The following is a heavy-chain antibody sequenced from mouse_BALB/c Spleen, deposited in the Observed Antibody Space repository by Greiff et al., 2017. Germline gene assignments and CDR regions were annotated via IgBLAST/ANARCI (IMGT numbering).Heavy chain of an antibody. V-gene: IGHV1S22*01. CDR3: TRDSYDYAMDY. Sequence: LQQSGSELVRPGASVKLSCTASGYTFTSYCMHWVKQRHGQGLEWLGNIYPGSGSTNYDEKFKSKGTITVDTSSSTVYMHLSSLTSEDSAVYCGTRDSYDYAMDYWGQGTSVTVSS. D-gene: IGHD2-12*01. CDR2: IYPGSGST. CDR1: GYTFTSYC. J-gene: IGHJ4*01.